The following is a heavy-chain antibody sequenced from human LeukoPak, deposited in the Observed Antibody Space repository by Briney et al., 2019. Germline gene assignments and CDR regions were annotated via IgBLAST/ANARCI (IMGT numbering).Heavy chain of an antibody. V-gene: IGHV3-23*01. CDR1: GFTFSNYA. CDR2: ISRDGRST. CDR3: AKDLPLSSGYYYFDY. Sequence: GGSLRLSCAASGFTFSNYAMSWVRQAPGKGPDWVAAISRDGRSTYYADSVVKGRFTISRDNSRSTLYLQMNSLRAEDTAVYYCAKDLPLSSGYYYFDYWGQGTLVTVSS. J-gene: IGHJ4*02. D-gene: IGHD3-22*01.